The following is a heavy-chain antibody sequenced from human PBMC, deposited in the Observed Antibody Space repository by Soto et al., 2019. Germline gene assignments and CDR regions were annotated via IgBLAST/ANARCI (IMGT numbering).Heavy chain of an antibody. CDR2: ISYNSVSI. CDR1: GFTFDDYA. V-gene: IGHV3-9*01. CDR3: AKDMSPYGDFAGIDY. Sequence: GGSLRLSCAGSGFTFDDYAMHWVRQAPGKGLEWVAGISYNSVSIGYAGSVKGRFTISRDIAKHSLYLEMSSLRAEDTALYYCAKDMSPYGDFAGIDYWGQGTLVTVSS. D-gene: IGHD4-17*01. J-gene: IGHJ4*02.